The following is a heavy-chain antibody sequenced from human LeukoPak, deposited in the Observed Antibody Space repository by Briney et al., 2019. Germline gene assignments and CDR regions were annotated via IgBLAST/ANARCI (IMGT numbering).Heavy chain of an antibody. CDR1: GFTFSSYT. J-gene: IGHJ4*02. CDR2: VNSRGDT. D-gene: IGHD4-17*01. V-gene: IGHV3-23*01. Sequence: GGSLRLSCAASGFTFSSYTMNWVRQAPGKGLEWVSAVNSRGDTYYPGSVKGRFTVSRDNSKNTLFLQMNSLRVEDTAIYSCAKERQTGDYFTSDSWGQGTLVTVSS. CDR3: AKERQTGDYFTSDS.